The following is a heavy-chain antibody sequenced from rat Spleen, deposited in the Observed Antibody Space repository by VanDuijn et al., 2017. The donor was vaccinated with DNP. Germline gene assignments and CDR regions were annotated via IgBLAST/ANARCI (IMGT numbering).Heavy chain of an antibody. CDR2: IRYSGST. D-gene: IGHD1-4*01. CDR3: ARWPGYNPPYAMDA. V-gene: IGHV3-1*01. J-gene: IGHJ4*01. Sequence: VQLQESGPGLVEPSQSLSLTCSVTGYSITSCCRWNWIRKFPGNKMEWIGHIRYSGSTSYNPSLKSRISITRDTSKNQFFLQLNSVTSEDTATYYCARWPGYNPPYAMDAWGQGTSVTVSS. CDR1: GYSITSCC.